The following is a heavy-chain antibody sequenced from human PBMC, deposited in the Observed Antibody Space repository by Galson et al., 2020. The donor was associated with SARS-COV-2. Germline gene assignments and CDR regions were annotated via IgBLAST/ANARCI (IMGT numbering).Heavy chain of an antibody. J-gene: IGHJ6*02. CDR3: AKDPARETTFFDYYYYGMDV. CDR2: ISYDGSNK. D-gene: IGHD3-16*01. CDR1: GFTFSSYG. Sequence: GGSLRLSCAASGFTFSSYGMHWVRQAPGKGLEWVAVISYDGSNKYYADSVKGRFTISRDNSKNTLYLQMNSLRAEDTAVYYCAKDPARETTFFDYYYYGMDVWGQGTTVTVSS. V-gene: IGHV3-30*18.